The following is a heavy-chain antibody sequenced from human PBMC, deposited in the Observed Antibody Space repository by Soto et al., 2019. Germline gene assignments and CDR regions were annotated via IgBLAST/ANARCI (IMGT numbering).Heavy chain of an antibody. J-gene: IGHJ4*02. V-gene: IGHV3-7*01. CDR3: ARDCELGYCSCESRNY. CDR2: IKQDGSEK. CDR1: GFTFSSYW. Sequence: GGSLRLSCAASGFTFSSYWMSWVRQAPGKGLEWVANIKQDGSEKYYVDSVKGRFTISRDNAKNSLYLQMNSLRAEDTAVYYCARDCELGYCSCESRNYWGQGTLVTVSS. D-gene: IGHD2-15*01.